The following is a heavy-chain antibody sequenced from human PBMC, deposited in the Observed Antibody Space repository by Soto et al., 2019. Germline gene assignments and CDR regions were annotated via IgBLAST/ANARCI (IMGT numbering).Heavy chain of an antibody. CDR3: ARGIARYTGHVMAV. Sequence: GGSLRLSCAVSGFTFSDYPMSWIRQAPGKGLEWVSYINIGVSNKYYADRVKGRFTVSRDNAKNSLHLQMDTLRVEDTASYYGARGIARYTGHVMAVGGQGTKVTV. CDR1: GFTFSDYP. CDR2: INIGVSNK. D-gene: IGHD5-12*01. V-gene: IGHV3-11*01. J-gene: IGHJ6*01.